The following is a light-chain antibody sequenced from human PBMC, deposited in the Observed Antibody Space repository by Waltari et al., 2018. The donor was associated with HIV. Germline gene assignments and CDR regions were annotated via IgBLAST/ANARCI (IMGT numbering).Light chain of an antibody. CDR1: QTVSTN. Sequence: VMTQSPATLSVSPGDRATLCRASQTVSTNLAWYQQKPGQAPRLLIYDAATRATGIPARFSGSGSGTEFTLTITSLQSEDSAIYYCQQYNNWPPWTFGQGTKVEIK. CDR3: QQYNNWPPWT. CDR2: DAA. J-gene: IGKJ1*01. V-gene: IGKV3-15*01.